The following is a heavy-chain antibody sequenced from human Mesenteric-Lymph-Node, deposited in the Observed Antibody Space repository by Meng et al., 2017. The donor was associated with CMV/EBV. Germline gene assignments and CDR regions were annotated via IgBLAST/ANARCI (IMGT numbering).Heavy chain of an antibody. V-gene: IGHV1-8*01. CDR2: MNPSSGNT. J-gene: IGHJ6*02. CDR3: ARARSRDFWSGYSYGMDV. CDR1: GYTFTSYD. D-gene: IGHD3-3*01. Sequence: ASVKVSCKASGYTFTSYDINWVRQATGQGLEWMGWMNPSSGNTGYAQKFQGRVTMTRNTSISTAYMELSSLRSEDTAVYYCARARSRDFWSGYSYGMDVWGQGTTVTVSS.